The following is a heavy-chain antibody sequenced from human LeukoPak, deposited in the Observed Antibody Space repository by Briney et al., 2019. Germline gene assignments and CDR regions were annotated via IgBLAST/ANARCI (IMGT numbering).Heavy chain of an antibody. CDR3: AREFLSGYYKMDV. Sequence: PSETLSLTCAVYGGSFSGYYWSWIRQPPGKGLEWIGEINHSGSTNYNPSLKSRVTISVDTSKNQFSLKLSSVTAADTAVYYCAREFLSGYYKMDVWGKGTTVTVSS. V-gene: IGHV4-34*01. CDR2: INHSGST. CDR1: GGSFSGYY. D-gene: IGHD3-22*01. J-gene: IGHJ6*04.